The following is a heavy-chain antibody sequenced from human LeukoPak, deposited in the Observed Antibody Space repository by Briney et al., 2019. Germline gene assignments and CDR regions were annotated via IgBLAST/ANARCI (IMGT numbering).Heavy chain of an antibody. D-gene: IGHD3-10*01. CDR3: ARGPYRAWFGGTGYYYYYYMDV. J-gene: IGHJ6*03. CDR1: GGSISSYY. V-gene: IGHV4-4*07. Sequence: PSETLSLTCTVSGGSISSYYWSWIRQPAGKGLEWIGRIYTSGSTNYNPSLKSRVTMSVDTSKNQFSLKLSSVTPADTAVYYCARGPYRAWFGGTGYYYYYYMDVWGKGTTVTISS. CDR2: IYTSGST.